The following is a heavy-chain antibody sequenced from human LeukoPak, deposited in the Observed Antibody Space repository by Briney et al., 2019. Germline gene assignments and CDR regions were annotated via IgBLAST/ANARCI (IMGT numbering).Heavy chain of an antibody. V-gene: IGHV4-34*01. CDR1: GGSFSGYY. D-gene: IGHD6-19*01. CDR2: INHSGST. Sequence: SETLSLTCAVYGGSFSGYYWSWIRQPPGKGLEWIGEINHSGSTNYNPSLKSRVTISVDTSKNQFSLKLSSVTAADTAVYYCASRVAVATNYFDYWGQGTLVTVSP. J-gene: IGHJ4*02. CDR3: ASRVAVATNYFDY.